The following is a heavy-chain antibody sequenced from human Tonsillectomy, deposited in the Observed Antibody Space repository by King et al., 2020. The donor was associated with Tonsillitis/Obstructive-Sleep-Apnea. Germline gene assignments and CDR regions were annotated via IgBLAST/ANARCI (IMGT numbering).Heavy chain of an antibody. D-gene: IGHD4-17*01. V-gene: IGHV2-70*11. Sequence: VTLKESGPALVKSTQTLTLTCTFSGFSLSTSGMCVSWIRQPPGKALEWLARIDWDEDKYYSTSLKTRLTISRDTSKNQVVLTMTNMDPVDTATYYCARIRVGFGDYFFDFWGQGTLVTVSS. CDR3: ARIRVGFGDYFFDF. J-gene: IGHJ4*02. CDR1: GFSLSTSGMC. CDR2: IDWDEDK.